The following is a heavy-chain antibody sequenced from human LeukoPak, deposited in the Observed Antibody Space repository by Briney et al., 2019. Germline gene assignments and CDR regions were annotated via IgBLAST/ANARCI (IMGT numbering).Heavy chain of an antibody. V-gene: IGHV3-30-3*01. CDR2: ISYDGSNK. CDR3: ARDFAADYYDSSGYPFDY. J-gene: IGHJ4*02. Sequence: PGGSLRLSCAASGFTFSSYAMHWVRQAPGKGLEWVAVISYDGSNKYYADSVKGRFTISRDNSKNTLYLQMNSLRAEDTAVYYCARDFAADYYDSSGYPFDYWGQGTLVTVSS. CDR1: GFTFSSYA. D-gene: IGHD3-22*01.